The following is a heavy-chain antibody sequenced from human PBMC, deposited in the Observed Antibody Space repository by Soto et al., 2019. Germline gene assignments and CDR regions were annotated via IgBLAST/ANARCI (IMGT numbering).Heavy chain of an antibody. V-gene: IGHV3-33*01. Sequence: QVQLVESGGGVVQPGRSLRLSCAASGFTFSSYGMHWVRQAPGKGLEWVAVIWYDGSNKYYADSVKGRFTISRDNSKNTLDLQKNSLRAEDTAVYYCARNPTAQWLGVDYWGQGTLVTVSS. CDR2: IWYDGSNK. CDR1: GFTFSSYG. J-gene: IGHJ4*02. CDR3: ARNPTAQWLGVDY. D-gene: IGHD6-19*01.